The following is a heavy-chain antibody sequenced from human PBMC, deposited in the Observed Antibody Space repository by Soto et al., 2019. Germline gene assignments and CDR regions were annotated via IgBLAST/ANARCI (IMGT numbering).Heavy chain of an antibody. CDR3: ARGAVYCSGGSCYSDFDY. CDR2: IIPIFGTA. D-gene: IGHD2-15*01. Sequence: GASVKVSCKASGGTFSSYAISWVRQAPGQGLEWMGGIIPIFGTANYAQKFQGRVTITADESTSTAYMELSSLRSEDTAVYYCARGAVYCSGGSCYSDFDYWGQGTLVTVSS. V-gene: IGHV1-69*13. J-gene: IGHJ4*02. CDR1: GGTFSSYA.